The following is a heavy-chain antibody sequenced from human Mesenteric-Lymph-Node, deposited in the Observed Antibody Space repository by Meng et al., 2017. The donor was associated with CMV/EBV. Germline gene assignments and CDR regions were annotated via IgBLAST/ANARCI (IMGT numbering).Heavy chain of an antibody. V-gene: IGHV3-74*01. CDR1: GFTFSSYW. D-gene: IGHD1-26*01. J-gene: IGHJ5*02. CDR3: ARLIDSGRYGFWFDP. Sequence: GGSLRLSCAASGFTFSSYWMHWVRQAPGKGLVWVSRISDDGSSTNYADSVKGRFTISRDNAKNTLSLQMNSLRAEDTALYYCARLIDSGRYGFWFDPWGQGTLVTVSS. CDR2: ISDDGSST.